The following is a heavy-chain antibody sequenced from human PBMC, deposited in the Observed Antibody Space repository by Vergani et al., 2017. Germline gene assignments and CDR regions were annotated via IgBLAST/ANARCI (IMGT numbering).Heavy chain of an antibody. CDR1: GFTLTTSAMR. CDR2: IEWDDEK. J-gene: IGHJ4*02. V-gene: IGHV2-70*04. CDR3: ARDYRWDFFDY. D-gene: IGHD4-11*01. Sequence: QVTLKESGPALVRPTQTLTLTCTFSGFTLTTSAMRVSWIRQPPGKALEWLARIEWDDEKFYNTSLKNRLSISKDTSRNQVVLTITDMDPVDTGTYYCARDYRWDFFDYWGQGTLVTFTS.